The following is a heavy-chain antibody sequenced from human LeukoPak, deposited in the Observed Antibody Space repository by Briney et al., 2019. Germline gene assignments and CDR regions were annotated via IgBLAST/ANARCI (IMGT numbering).Heavy chain of an antibody. J-gene: IGHJ4*02. CDR2: IYPGDSDT. Sequence: GESLKISCKGSGYSFTSYWIGWVRQMPGKGLEWMGIIYPGDSDTKYSPSFQGQVTISVDKSINTAYLQWSTLRASDTAMYYCARPDYFASHDWGQGTLVTVSS. CDR3: ARPDYFASHD. CDR1: GYSFTSYW. D-gene: IGHD3-10*01. V-gene: IGHV5-51*01.